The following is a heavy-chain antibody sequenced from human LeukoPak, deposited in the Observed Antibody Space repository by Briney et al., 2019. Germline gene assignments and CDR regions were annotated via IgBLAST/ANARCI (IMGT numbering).Heavy chain of an antibody. CDR1: GFTFSSYG. Sequence: PGRSLRLSCAASGFTFSSYGMHWVRQAPGKGLEWVAVISYDGSNKYYADSVKGRFTISRDNSKNTLYLQMNSLGAEDTAVYYCARERDHSSGWSYCYYYYGMDVWGQGTTVTVSS. CDR3: ARERDHSSGWSYCYYYYGMDV. J-gene: IGHJ6*02. V-gene: IGHV3-30*03. D-gene: IGHD6-19*01. CDR2: ISYDGSNK.